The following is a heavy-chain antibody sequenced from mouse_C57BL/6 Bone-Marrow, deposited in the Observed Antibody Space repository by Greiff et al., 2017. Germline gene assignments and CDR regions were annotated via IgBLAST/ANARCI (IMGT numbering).Heavy chain of an antibody. Sequence: QVQLQQSGAELARPGASVKLSCKASGYTFTSYGISWVKQSTGQGLEWIGEIYPRSGNTYYNEKFKGKATLTADQSSSTAYMELRSLTSEDFAVYFCAREGLACGSSVAWFAYWGQGTLVTVSA. D-gene: IGHD1-1*01. CDR3: AREGLACGSSVAWFAY. J-gene: IGHJ3*01. V-gene: IGHV1-81*01. CDR1: GYTFTSYG. CDR2: IYPRSGNT.